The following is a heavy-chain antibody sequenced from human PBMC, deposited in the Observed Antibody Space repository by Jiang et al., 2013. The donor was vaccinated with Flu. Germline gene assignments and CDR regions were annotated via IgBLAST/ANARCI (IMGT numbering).Heavy chain of an antibody. D-gene: IGHD2-2*01. CDR2: INHSGST. V-gene: IGHV4-34*01. J-gene: IGHJ3*02. CDR1: GGSFSGYY. CDR3: ASLRDIVVVPAVNDAFDI. Sequence: SLTCAVYGGSFSGYYWSWIRQPPGKGLEWIGEINHSGSTNYNPSLKSRVTISVDTSKNQFSLKLSSVTAADTAVYYCASLRDIVVVPAVNDAFDIWGQGTMVTVSS.